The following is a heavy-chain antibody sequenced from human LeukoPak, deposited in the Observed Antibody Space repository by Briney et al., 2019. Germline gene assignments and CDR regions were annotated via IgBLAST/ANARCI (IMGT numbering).Heavy chain of an antibody. D-gene: IGHD6-13*01. V-gene: IGHV4-59*08. Sequence: SETLSLTCTVSGGSISSYYWSWIRQPPGKGLEWIGYIYYSGSTNYNPSLKSRVTISVDTSKNQFSLKLSSVTAADTAVYYCARLVAAAGSPAFDYWGQGTLVTASS. CDR2: IYYSGST. CDR1: GGSISSYY. J-gene: IGHJ4*02. CDR3: ARLVAAAGSPAFDY.